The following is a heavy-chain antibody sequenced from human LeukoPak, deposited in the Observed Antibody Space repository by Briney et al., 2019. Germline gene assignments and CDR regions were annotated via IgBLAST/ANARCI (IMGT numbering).Heavy chain of an antibody. D-gene: IGHD6-19*01. CDR2: INPNSGGT. CDR3: ARGQWLDYYYYYMDV. CDR1: GYTFTGYY. Sequence: GASVKVCRKASGYTFTGYYIHWVRQAPGQGLELMGGINPNSGGTNYAQKFQGRVTMTRDTSISTAYMELSRLRSDDTAVYYCARGQWLDYYYYYMDVWGKGTTVTVSS. J-gene: IGHJ6*03. V-gene: IGHV1-2*02.